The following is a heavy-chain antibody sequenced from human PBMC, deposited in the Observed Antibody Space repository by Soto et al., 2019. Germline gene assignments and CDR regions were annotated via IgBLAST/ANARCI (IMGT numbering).Heavy chain of an antibody. Sequence: QVQLVQSGAEVKKPGSSVKVSCKASGGTFSSYAISWVRQAPGQGLEWMGGIIPIFGTANYAQKFQGRVTITADEATSPAYMELSSLRSEDTSVYYCASGVYYDFWSGYYKRFDYWGQGTLVTVSS. V-gene: IGHV1-69*01. D-gene: IGHD3-3*01. CDR1: GGTFSSYA. CDR3: ASGVYYDFWSGYYKRFDY. J-gene: IGHJ4*02. CDR2: IIPIFGTA.